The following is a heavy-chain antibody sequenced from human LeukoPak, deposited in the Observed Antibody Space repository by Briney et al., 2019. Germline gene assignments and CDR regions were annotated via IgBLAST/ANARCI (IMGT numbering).Heavy chain of an antibody. Sequence: SETLSLTCAVYGGSFSGYYWSWIRQPPGKGLEWIGEINHSGSTNYNPSLKSRVTISVDTSKNQFSLKLSSVTAADTAMYYCARGGGGSGSYYFDYWGQGILVTVSS. CDR3: ARGGGGSGSYYFDY. CDR1: GGSFSGYY. D-gene: IGHD3-10*01. V-gene: IGHV4-34*01. CDR2: INHSGST. J-gene: IGHJ4*02.